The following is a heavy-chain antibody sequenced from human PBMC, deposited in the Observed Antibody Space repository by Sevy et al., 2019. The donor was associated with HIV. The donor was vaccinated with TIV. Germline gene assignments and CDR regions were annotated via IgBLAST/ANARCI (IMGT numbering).Heavy chain of an antibody. CDR2: MSYDGSEE. V-gene: IGHV3-30*03. CDR3: GRRDPNDFFLIDS. D-gene: IGHD2-8*01. CDR1: GFTFSRYA. J-gene: IGHJ4*02. Sequence: GGSLRLSCAASGFTFSRYAMHWVRQAPGKGLEWMAVMSYDGSEEYYADSVRGRFTVSRDNSNNTLYLQLNRLKAEDTAIYYCGRRDPNDFFLIDSWGQGTLVTVSS.